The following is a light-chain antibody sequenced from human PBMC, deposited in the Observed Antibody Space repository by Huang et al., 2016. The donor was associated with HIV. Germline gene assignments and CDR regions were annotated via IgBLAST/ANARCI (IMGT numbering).Light chain of an antibody. CDR3: QQYGRTPFT. CDR2: GAS. Sequence: EIVLTQSPGTLSLSPGERATLSCRASQSVSSSHLVWYQQKPGQAPRLLIYGASSRATGIPDRFSGSGSGTDFTLTISRLEPEDFAVYHCQQYGRTPFTFGGGTKVEIK. V-gene: IGKV3-20*01. CDR1: QSVSSSH. J-gene: IGKJ4*01.